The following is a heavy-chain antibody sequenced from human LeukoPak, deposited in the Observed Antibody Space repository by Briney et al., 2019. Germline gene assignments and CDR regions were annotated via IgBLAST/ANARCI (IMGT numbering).Heavy chain of an antibody. CDR2: IWYDGSNR. V-gene: IGHV3-33*01. CDR3: ARGAVGY. Sequence: GRSLRLSCAASGFTFSSYGMHWVRQAPGKGLEWVAVIWYDGSNRYYADSVKGRFTISRDNSKNTLYLQMNSLRAEDTAVYYCARGAVGYWSQGTLVTVSS. D-gene: IGHD2-15*01. CDR1: GFTFSSYG. J-gene: IGHJ4*02.